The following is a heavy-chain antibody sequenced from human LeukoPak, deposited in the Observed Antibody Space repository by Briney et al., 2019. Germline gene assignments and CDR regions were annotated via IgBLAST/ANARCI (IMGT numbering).Heavy chain of an antibody. V-gene: IGHV3-23*01. CDR2: ISGSGGST. D-gene: IGHD5-12*01. CDR3: AKDKGRYSGYTAFDY. Sequence: PGGSLRLSCAASGFTFSSYAMSWVRQAPGKGLEWVSAISGSGGSTYYADSVKGRFTISRDNSKNTLYLQMNSLRAEDTAVYYCAKDKGRYSGYTAFDYWGPGTLVTVSS. CDR1: GFTFSSYA. J-gene: IGHJ4*02.